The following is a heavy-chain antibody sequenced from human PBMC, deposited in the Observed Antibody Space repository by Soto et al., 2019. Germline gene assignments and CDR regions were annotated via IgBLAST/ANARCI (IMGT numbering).Heavy chain of an antibody. CDR3: AKDRYYDFWSGYYAFDY. Sequence: QVQLVESGGGVVQPGRSLRLSCAASGFTFSSYGMHWVRQAPGKGLEWVAVISYDGSNKYYADSVKGRFTISRDNSKNTLYLQMNSLIAEDTAVYYCAKDRYYDFWSGYYAFDYWGQGTLVTVSS. CDR1: GFTFSSYG. V-gene: IGHV3-30*18. J-gene: IGHJ4*02. D-gene: IGHD3-3*01. CDR2: ISYDGSNK.